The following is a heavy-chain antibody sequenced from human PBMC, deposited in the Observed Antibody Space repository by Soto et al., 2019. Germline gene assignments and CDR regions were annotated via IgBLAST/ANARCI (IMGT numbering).Heavy chain of an antibody. CDR2: INPNSGGT. J-gene: IGHJ6*02. D-gene: IGHD1-26*01. CDR3: ARATNSNYYGMDV. V-gene: IGHV1-2*04. CDR1: GYTFTGYY. Sequence: ASVKVSCKASGYTFTGYYMHWVRQAPGQGLEWMGWINPNSGGTNCAQKFQGWVTMTRDTSISTAYMELSRLRSDDTAVYYCARATNSNYYGMDVWGQGTTVTVSS.